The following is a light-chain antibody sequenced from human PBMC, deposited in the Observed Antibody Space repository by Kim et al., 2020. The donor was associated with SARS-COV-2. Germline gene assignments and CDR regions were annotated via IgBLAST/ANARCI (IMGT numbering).Light chain of an antibody. CDR3: NSRASSGNLLV. J-gene: IGLJ3*02. CDR2: YNS. CDR1: SLGSYS. Sequence: SSELTQDPAVSVALGQTVRITCQGDSLGSYSASWYQQKPGQAPVLVIYYNSDRPSGIPDRFSASSSGNTASLTITGAQAEDEADYYCNSRASSGNLLVFG. V-gene: IGLV3-19*01.